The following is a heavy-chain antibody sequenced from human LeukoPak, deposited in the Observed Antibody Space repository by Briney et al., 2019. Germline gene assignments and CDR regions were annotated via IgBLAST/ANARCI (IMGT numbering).Heavy chain of an antibody. CDR1: GGSISSLY. D-gene: IGHD4-17*01. V-gene: IGHV4-4*07. CDR2: IYTSENT. J-gene: IGHJ6*03. Sequence: SETLSLTCTVSGGSISSLYWSWIRQPAGKGLEWIGRIYTSENTEYNPSLKSRVTMSVDMSTSQFSLRLTSVTAADTAVYYCAREADYGDYSKSFYYMDVWGKGTTVTVSS. CDR3: AREADYGDYSKSFYYMDV.